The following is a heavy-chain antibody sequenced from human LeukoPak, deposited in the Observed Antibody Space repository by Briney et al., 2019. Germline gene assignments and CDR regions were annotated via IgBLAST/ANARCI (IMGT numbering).Heavy chain of an antibody. CDR3: AKVYYDFWSGPCNY. Sequence: QPGGSLRLSCAASGFTFSSYAMSWVRQAPGKGLEWVSAISGSGGSTYYADSVKGRFTISRDNSKNTLYLQMNSLRAEDTAVYYCAKVYYDFWSGPCNYWGQGTLVTVSS. CDR1: GFTFSSYA. V-gene: IGHV3-23*01. D-gene: IGHD3-3*01. CDR2: ISGSGGST. J-gene: IGHJ4*02.